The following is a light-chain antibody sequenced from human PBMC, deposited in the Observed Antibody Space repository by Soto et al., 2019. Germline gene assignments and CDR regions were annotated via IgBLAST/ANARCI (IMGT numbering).Light chain of an antibody. CDR2: DVS. V-gene: IGLV2-14*01. J-gene: IGLJ1*01. CDR3: SSYTSSSTPYV. CDR1: SSDLGGYNY. Sequence: LTHLVSGYGSPRGARRITSTETSSDLGGYNYVSWYQQHPGKAPKLMIYDVSNRPSGVSNRFSGSKSGNTASLTISGLQAEDEADYYCSSYTSSSTPYVFGTGTKVTVL.